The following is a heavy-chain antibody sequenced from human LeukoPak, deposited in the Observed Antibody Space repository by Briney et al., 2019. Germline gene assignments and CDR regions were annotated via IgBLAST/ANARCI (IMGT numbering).Heavy chain of an antibody. V-gene: IGHV3-7*03. CDR2: IKQDGGEQ. J-gene: IGHJ2*01. Sequence: PGESLRLSCVASGFTFSSYWMSWVRQAPGKGLEWVANIKQDGGEQCYVDSVKGRFTISRDNSKNTLYLQMNSLRAEDTAVYYCAKTVSVVPAAKSLPCWYFDLWGRGTLVTVSS. D-gene: IGHD2-2*01. CDR3: AKTVSVVPAAKSLPCWYFDL. CDR1: GFTFSSYW.